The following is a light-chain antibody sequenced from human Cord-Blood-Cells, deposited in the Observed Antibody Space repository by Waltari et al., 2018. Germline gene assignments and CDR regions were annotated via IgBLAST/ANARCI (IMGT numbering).Light chain of an antibody. CDR2: DVS. CDR3: SSYTSSSTYV. J-gene: IGLJ1*01. V-gene: IGLV2-14*01. Sequence: QSALTQPASVSGSPGQSITISCTGTSTDVGGYNYVSWYQQPPGKAPKLMSFDVSKRPSGVSNRFSVSKSGNTAALTISGLQAEDEADYYCSSYTSSSTYVFGTGTKVTV. CDR1: STDVGGYNY.